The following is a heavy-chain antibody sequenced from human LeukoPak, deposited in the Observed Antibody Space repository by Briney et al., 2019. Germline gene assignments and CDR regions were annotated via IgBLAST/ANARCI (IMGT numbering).Heavy chain of an antibody. D-gene: IGHD3-22*01. CDR1: GYSISSDYY. CDR3: ARHGLYDSSGYYKRDAFDI. CDR2: FYHSGST. J-gene: IGHJ3*02. V-gene: IGHV4-38-2*01. Sequence: SETLSLTCAVSGYSISSDYYWGWIRQPPGKGLEWIGSFYHSGSTYYNPSLKSRVTILVDTSKNQFSLKLSSVTAADTALYYCARHGLYDSSGYYKRDAFDIWGQGTMVTVSS.